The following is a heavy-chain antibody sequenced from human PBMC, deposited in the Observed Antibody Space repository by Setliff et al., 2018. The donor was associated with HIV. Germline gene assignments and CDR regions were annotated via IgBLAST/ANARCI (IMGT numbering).Heavy chain of an antibody. CDR3: ARMATVYYYYMDV. CDR2: INPNTGNP. CDR1: GYTFTSYA. J-gene: IGHJ6*03. V-gene: IGHV7-4-1*02. D-gene: IGHD4-4*01. Sequence: ASVKVSCKASGYTFTSYAMNWVRQAPGQGLEWMGWINPNTGNPTYAQGFTGRFVFSLDTSVGTAYLQISSLKAEDTAVYYCARMATVYYYYMDVWGKGTTVTVSS.